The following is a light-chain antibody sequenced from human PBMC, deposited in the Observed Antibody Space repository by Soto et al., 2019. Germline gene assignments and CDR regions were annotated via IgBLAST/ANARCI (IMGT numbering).Light chain of an antibody. CDR3: QQYHSYAWT. Sequence: DIQMTQSPSTLSASVGDRVTITCRASQSISGWLAWYQQKPGRAPNLLIYDASSLESGVPSRFRGSGSGTEFTLTISSLQPDDFATYFCQQYHSYAWTFGQGTKVEIK. V-gene: IGKV1-5*01. CDR2: DAS. J-gene: IGKJ1*01. CDR1: QSISGW.